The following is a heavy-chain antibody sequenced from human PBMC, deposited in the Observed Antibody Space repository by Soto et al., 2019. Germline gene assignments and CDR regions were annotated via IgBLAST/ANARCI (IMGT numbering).Heavy chain of an antibody. Sequence: EVQLLESGGGLVQPGGSLRLSCAASGFTFSTYAMGWVRQAPGKGLEWVSATSGSGGITYYADSVKGRFTISRDNSKNTLYLEINKLRAEDTAIYYCAKDRSVDAGLVSKGVTDYWGQGTLVTVSS. J-gene: IGHJ4*02. CDR2: TSGSGGIT. CDR1: GFTFSTYA. V-gene: IGHV3-23*01. D-gene: IGHD2-8*01. CDR3: AKDRSVDAGLVSKGVTDY.